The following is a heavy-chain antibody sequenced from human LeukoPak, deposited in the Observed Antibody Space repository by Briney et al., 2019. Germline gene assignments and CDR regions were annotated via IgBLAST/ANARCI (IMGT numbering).Heavy chain of an antibody. Sequence: PSETLSLTCTVSGGSISSYYWCWIRQPPGKGLEWIGYIYYSGSTNYNPSLKSRVTISVDTSKNQFSLKLSSVTAADTAVYYCARGGDGYNVHFDYWGQGTLVTVSS. J-gene: IGHJ4*02. D-gene: IGHD5-24*01. CDR1: GGSISSYY. CDR2: IYYSGST. CDR3: ARGGDGYNVHFDY. V-gene: IGHV4-59*01.